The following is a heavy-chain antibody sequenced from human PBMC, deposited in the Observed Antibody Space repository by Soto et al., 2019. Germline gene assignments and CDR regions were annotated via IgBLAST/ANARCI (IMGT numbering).Heavy chain of an antibody. CDR1: GFTFSSYG. J-gene: IGHJ3*02. CDR2: IWYDGSNK. Sequence: PGRSLRLSCAASGFTFSSYGMHWVRQAPGKGLEWVAVIWYDGSNKYYADSVKGRFTISRDNSKNTLYLQMNSLRAEDTAVYYCARDRSIQLWFTPDAFDIWGQGTMVTVSS. V-gene: IGHV3-33*01. CDR3: ARDRSIQLWFTPDAFDI. D-gene: IGHD5-18*01.